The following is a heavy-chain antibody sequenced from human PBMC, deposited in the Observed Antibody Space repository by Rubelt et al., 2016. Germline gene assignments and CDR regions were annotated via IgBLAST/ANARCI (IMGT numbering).Heavy chain of an antibody. D-gene: IGHD3-10*01. Sequence: QVQLQQWGAGLLKPSETLSLTCAVYGGSFSGFHWVWIRQPPGKGLEWIGEIHHSGETNYNPSLKSRVTISVDTSKNQFSLNLRSVTAADTAVYYCAGHRFSSAPGGFRYFDLWGRGALVSVSS. V-gene: IGHV4-34*02. CDR1: GGSFSGFH. CDR2: IHHSGET. CDR3: AGHRFSSAPGGFRYFDL. J-gene: IGHJ2*01.